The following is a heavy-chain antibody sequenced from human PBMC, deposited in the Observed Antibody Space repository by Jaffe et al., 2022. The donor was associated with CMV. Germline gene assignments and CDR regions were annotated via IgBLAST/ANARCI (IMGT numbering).Heavy chain of an antibody. CDR1: GFTFSSYE. D-gene: IGHD6-13*01. CDR3: ARERDIIAAAGVFDI. CDR2: ISSSGSTI. Sequence: EVQLVESGGGLVQPGGSLRLSCAASGFTFSSYEMNWVRQAPGKGLEWVSYISSSGSTIYYADSVKGRFTISRDNAKNSLYLQMNSLRAEDTAVYYCARERDIIAAAGVFDIWGQGTMVTVSS. V-gene: IGHV3-48*03. J-gene: IGHJ3*02.